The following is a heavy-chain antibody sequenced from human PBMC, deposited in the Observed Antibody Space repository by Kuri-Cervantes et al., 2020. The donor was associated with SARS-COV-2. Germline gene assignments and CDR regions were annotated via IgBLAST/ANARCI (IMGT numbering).Heavy chain of an antibody. J-gene: IGHJ3*02. D-gene: IGHD3-3*01. CDR3: ARALWSGYCTFDI. CDR1: GGSFSGFY. Sequence: SQTLSLTCALYGGSFSGFYWSWIRQTPGKGLEWIGEINHSGSANYNPSLKSRVTISVDTSKNQFSLKLSSVTAADTAVYYCARALWSGYCTFDIWGQGTMVTVSS. V-gene: IGHV4-34*01. CDR2: INHSGSA.